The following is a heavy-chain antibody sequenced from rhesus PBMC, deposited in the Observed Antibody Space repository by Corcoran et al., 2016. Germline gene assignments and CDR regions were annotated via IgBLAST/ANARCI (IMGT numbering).Heavy chain of an antibody. J-gene: IGHJ4*01. CDR3: AREGSYPDY. Sequence: QLQLQESGPGLVKPSETLSLTCAVSGYSISSGYGWSWIRQPPGKGLEWIGYISYSGSTSYSPSLKSRVTISRDTSKNQFFLKLSSVTAADTGVDYCAREGSYPDYWGQGVLVTVSS. D-gene: IGHD1-44*02. CDR2: ISYSGST. V-gene: IGHV4-122*02. CDR1: GYSISSGYG.